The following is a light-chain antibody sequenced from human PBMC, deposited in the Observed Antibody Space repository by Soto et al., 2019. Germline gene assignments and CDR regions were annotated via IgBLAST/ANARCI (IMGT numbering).Light chain of an antibody. Sequence: EIVLTQSPGTLSSSPGERATLSCRASQSVSSNYLAWYQQKPGQAPRLLIYGASSRATGIPDRFSGGGSGTDFTLTISRLEPEDFAVYFCQQYGNSPYTFGQGTKLDIK. V-gene: IGKV3-20*01. CDR1: QSVSSNY. J-gene: IGKJ2*01. CDR3: QQYGNSPYT. CDR2: GAS.